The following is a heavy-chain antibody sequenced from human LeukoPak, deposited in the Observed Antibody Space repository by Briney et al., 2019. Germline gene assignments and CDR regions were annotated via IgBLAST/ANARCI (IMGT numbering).Heavy chain of an antibody. J-gene: IGHJ6*03. CDR2: INHSGST. V-gene: IGHV4-34*01. CDR3: ARRPFGYYMDV. CDR1: GGSFSGYY. D-gene: IGHD3-16*01. Sequence: PSETLSLTCAVYGGSFSGYYWSCIRQPPGKGLEWIGEINHSGSTNYNPSLKSLVTISVDTSKNQFSLKLSLVTAADTAVYYCARRPFGYYMDVWGKGNTVTISS.